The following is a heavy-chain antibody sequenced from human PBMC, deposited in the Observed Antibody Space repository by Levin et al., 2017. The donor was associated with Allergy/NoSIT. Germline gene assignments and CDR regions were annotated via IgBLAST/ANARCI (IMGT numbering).Heavy chain of an antibody. CDR2: IWHDGSNK. D-gene: IGHD1-1*01. CDR1: GFTFTAYA. Sequence: GGSLRLSCAASGFTFTAYAMHWVRQAPGKGLEWVAVIWHDGSNKYYVDFVKGRFTISRDNSKNTLFLQMNSLRVEDTAVYYCVRDLYNTGALDYWGQGTLVTVSS. V-gene: IGHV3-33*01. CDR3: VRDLYNTGALDY. J-gene: IGHJ4*02.